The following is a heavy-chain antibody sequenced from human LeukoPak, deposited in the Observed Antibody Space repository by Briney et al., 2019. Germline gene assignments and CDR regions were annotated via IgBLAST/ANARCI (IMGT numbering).Heavy chain of an antibody. CDR3: ASNLIPEQLVLNF. V-gene: IGHV4-59*01. D-gene: IGHD6-13*01. CDR2: IYYTGST. Sequence: TSETLSLTCTVSGGSISNYYWNWIRQPPGKGLEWIGYIYYTGSTNYNPSLKSRVTMSVDTSKNQFSLNLKSVTPEDTAVYYCASNLIPEQLVLNFWGQGTLVTVSS. CDR1: GGSISNYY. J-gene: IGHJ4*02.